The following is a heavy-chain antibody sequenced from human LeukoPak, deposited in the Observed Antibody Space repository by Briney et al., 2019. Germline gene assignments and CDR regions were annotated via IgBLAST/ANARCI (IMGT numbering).Heavy chain of an antibody. CDR2: IDPNSGGT. V-gene: IGHV1-2*02. D-gene: IGHD3-10*01. J-gene: IGHJ4*02. Sequence: ASVKVSCKASGYTLTAHYIQVVRQAPGQRLEWMGWIDPNSGGTNYAQKFQGRVTMTRDTSISTAFMELSGLRSDDTAVYYCARDKGSSGSYYNIGDYWGQGTPVTVSS. CDR3: ARDKGSSGSYYNIGDY. CDR1: GYTLTAHY.